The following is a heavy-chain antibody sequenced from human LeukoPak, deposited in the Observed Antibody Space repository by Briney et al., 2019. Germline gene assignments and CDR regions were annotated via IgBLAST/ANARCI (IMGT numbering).Heavy chain of an antibody. CDR3: ASESSCYLEELFDY. J-gene: IGHJ4*02. V-gene: IGHV4-34*01. Sequence: PSETLSLTCAVYGGSFSGYYWSWIRQPPGKGLEWIGEINHSGSTTYNPSPKSRVTISVDKTKNQFPLKLSSVTGADKTVYYCASESSCYLEELFDYGGQGTLVTVPS. D-gene: IGHD6-13*01. CDR2: INHSGST. CDR1: GGSFSGYY.